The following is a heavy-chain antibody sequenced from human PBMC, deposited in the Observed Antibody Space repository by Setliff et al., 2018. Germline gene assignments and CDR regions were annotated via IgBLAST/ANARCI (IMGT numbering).Heavy chain of an antibody. CDR1: GYNFKTYA. V-gene: IGHV1-18*01. CDR3: AGGNPAERYEY. Sequence: GASVKVSCKASGYNFKTYAISWVRQAPGQGLEWMGFISLYDGHTNYAQNFQGRLTETTDTSTSTAYMELSSLRFDDTAVYYCAGGNPAERYEYWGQGTLVTVSS. CDR2: ISLYDGHT. D-gene: IGHD5-12*01. J-gene: IGHJ1*01.